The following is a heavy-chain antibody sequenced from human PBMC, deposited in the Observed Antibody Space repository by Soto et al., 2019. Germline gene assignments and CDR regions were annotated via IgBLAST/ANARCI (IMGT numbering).Heavy chain of an antibody. CDR3: ARGDAITIDEAIYDAMDV. J-gene: IGHJ6*02. CDR2: IIPVFGTP. CDR1: GGSLSNYG. D-gene: IGHD3-9*01. V-gene: IGHV1-69*12. Sequence: QVQLVQSGAEVKKPGSSVKVSCKASGGSLSNYGISWVRQAPGQGLEWVVAIIPVFGTPNYAQKFQDRVTITADESTTTVYMNVTSLTSEDTAGYYCARGDAITIDEAIYDAMDVWGLGTTVTVSS.